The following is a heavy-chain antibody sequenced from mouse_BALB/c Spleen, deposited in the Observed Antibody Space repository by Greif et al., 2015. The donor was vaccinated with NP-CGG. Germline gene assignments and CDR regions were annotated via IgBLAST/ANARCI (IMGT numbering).Heavy chain of an antibody. J-gene: IGHJ4*01. CDR2: IWAGGST. CDR3: ARDRAFYAMDY. Sequence: VQGVESGPGLVAPSQSLSITCTVSGLSLTSYGVHWVRQPPGKGLEWLGVIWAGGSTNYNSALMSRLSISKDNSKSXVFLKMNSLQTDDTAMYYCARDRAFYAMDYWGQGTSVTVSS. V-gene: IGHV2-9*02. CDR1: GLSLTSYG. D-gene: IGHD3-1*01.